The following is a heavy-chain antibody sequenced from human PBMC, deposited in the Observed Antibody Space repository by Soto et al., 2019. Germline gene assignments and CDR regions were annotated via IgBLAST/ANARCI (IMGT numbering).Heavy chain of an antibody. CDR1: GVSCSGYF. CDR2: IHQSGST. D-gene: IGHD6-13*01. CDR3: ARLRLGYSSSWSDY. Sequence: QVQLQQWGAGLLKPSETLSLTCAVSGVSCSGYFWSWIRQPPGKGLEWIGEIHQSGSTNYNPSLQSRVTIAVDTSKNQFSLKLSSVTAADTAVYYFARLRLGYSSSWSDYWGQGTMVTVSS. J-gene: IGHJ4*02. V-gene: IGHV4-34*01.